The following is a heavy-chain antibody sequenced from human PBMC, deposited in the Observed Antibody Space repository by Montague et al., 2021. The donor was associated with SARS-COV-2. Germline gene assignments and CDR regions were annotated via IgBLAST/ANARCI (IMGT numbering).Heavy chain of an antibody. CDR1: FASFSGYH. CDR3: ARGARQGYGFRLGSFDS. CDR2: INHIGST. J-gene: IGHJ4*02. V-gene: IGHV4-34*01. D-gene: IGHD3-10*01. Sequence: SETLSLTCAVNFASFSGYHWHRTRQPPGKRLARTGEINHIGSTNYNPSLKSRVTMSVDTSKNQFSLKLSSVTAADTAVYYCARGARQGYGFRLGSFDSWGQGTLVTVSS.